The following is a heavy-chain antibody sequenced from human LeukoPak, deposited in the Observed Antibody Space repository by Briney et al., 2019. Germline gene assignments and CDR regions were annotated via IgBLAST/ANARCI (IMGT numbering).Heavy chain of an antibody. V-gene: IGHV3-74*01. J-gene: IGHJ6*03. Sequence: GGSLRLSCAASGFNFDDYAMHWVRQAPGKGLVWVSRINSDGNSTSYADSVKGRFTISRDNAKNTLYLQMNSLRAEDTAVYYCAREYPLLWFGELLSYYYYYYMDVWGKGTTVTISS. CDR2: INSDGNST. CDR1: GFNFDDYA. D-gene: IGHD3-10*01. CDR3: AREYPLLWFGELLSYYYYYYMDV.